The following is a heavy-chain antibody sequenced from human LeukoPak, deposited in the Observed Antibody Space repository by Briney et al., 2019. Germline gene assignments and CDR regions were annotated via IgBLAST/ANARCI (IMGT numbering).Heavy chain of an antibody. D-gene: IGHD3-22*01. V-gene: IGHV4-61*02. CDR1: GGSISSGSYY. Sequence: SSETLSLTCTVSGGSISSGSYYWSWIRQPAGKGLEWIGRIYTSGSTNYNPSLKSRVTISVDTSKNQFSLKLSSVTAADTAVYYCARGQWLPVFDFWGQGTLVTVSS. J-gene: IGHJ4*02. CDR3: ARGQWLPVFDF. CDR2: IYTSGST.